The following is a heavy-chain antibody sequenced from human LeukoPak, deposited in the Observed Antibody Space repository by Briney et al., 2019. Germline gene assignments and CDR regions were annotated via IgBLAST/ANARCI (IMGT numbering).Heavy chain of an antibody. Sequence: GRSLRLSCAASGFTFSSYWMSWVRQAPGKGLEWVANIKQDGSEKYYVDSVKGRFTISRDNAKNSLYLQMNSLRAEDTAVYYCASRDSGYDSQFDYWGQGTLVTVSS. CDR2: IKQDGSEK. V-gene: IGHV3-7*03. D-gene: IGHD5-12*01. J-gene: IGHJ4*02. CDR3: ASRDSGYDSQFDY. CDR1: GFTFSSYW.